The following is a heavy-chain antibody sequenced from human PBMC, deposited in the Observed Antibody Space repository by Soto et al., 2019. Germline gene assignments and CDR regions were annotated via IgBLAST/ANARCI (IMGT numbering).Heavy chain of an antibody. CDR1: GYTFTSYY. CDR3: ARDLDRGSGSPRY. J-gene: IGHJ4*02. Sequence: QVQLVQSGAEVKKPGASVKVSCKASGYTFTSYYMYWVREAPGQGLEWMGIINPSGGSTSYAQKFQGIVTMTRGTSTSTVYMELSSLRSEDTAVYYCARDLDRGSGSPRYWGQGTLVTVSS. V-gene: IGHV1-46*01. D-gene: IGHD1-26*01. CDR2: INPSGGST.